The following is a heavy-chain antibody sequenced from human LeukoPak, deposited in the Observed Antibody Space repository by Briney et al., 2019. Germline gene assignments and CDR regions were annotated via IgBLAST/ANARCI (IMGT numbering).Heavy chain of an antibody. D-gene: IGHD6-19*01. CDR2: INPNSGGT. J-gene: IGHJ4*02. V-gene: IGHV1-2*04. Sequence: ASVKVPCKASGYTFTSYGISWVRQAPGQGLEWMGWINPNSGGTNYAQKFQGWVTMTRDTSISTAYVELSRLRSDDTAVYYCARGRSGWAETDYWGQGTLVTVSS. CDR3: ARGRSGWAETDY. CDR1: GYTFTSYG.